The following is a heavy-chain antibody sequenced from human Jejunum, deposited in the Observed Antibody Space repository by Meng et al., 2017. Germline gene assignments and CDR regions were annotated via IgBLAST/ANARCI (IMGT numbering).Heavy chain of an antibody. CDR1: GFNLSTSW. J-gene: IGHJ4*02. D-gene: IGHD2-2*01. CDR3: ARYASLGY. V-gene: IGHV3-7*01. CDR2: IKEDGSQK. Sequence: GESLKISCAASGFNLSTSWMSWVRQAPGKGLEWVANIKEDGSQKNYVDSVEGRFTVSRDNSQNSLYLQMNSLRVEDTATYYCARYASLGYWGQGTRVTVSS.